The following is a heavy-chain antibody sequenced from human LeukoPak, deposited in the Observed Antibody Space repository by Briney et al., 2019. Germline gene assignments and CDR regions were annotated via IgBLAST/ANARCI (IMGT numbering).Heavy chain of an antibody. J-gene: IGHJ4*02. V-gene: IGHV3-73*01. CDR3: TGGNDY. Sequence: GGSLKLSCAASGFIFSDSAIQWVRQASGKGLEWVGRIRSKTNSYATAYSASVKGRFTFSRDDSKSTAYLQMNSLKIEDTAVYYCTGGNDYWGQGTLVTVSS. D-gene: IGHD4-23*01. CDR1: GFIFSDSA. CDR2: IRSKTNSYAT.